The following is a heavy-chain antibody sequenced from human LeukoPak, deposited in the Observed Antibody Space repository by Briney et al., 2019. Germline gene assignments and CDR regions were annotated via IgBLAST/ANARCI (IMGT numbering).Heavy chain of an antibody. CDR1: GGSFSGYY. J-gene: IGHJ4*02. V-gene: IGHV4-34*01. CDR2: INHSGST. D-gene: IGHD3-10*01. Sequence: KPSETLSLTCAVYGGSFSGYYWSWIRQPPGKGLEWIGEINHSGSTNYNPSLKSRVTISVDTSKNQFSLKLSSVTAADAAVYYCARGRYTMVRGVKAYHFDYWGQGTLVTVSS. CDR3: ARGRYTMVRGVKAYHFDY.